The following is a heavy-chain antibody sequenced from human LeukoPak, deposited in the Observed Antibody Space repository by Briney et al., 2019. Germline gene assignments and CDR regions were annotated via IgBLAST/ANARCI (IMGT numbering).Heavy chain of an antibody. J-gene: IGHJ4*02. V-gene: IGHV1-18*01. CDR3: ARSQCNLGATHFDY. CDR2: ISAHNGNT. Sequence: ASVKVSCKASGYTFTSYGISWVRQAPGQGLEWMGWISAHNGNTNYAQKLQGRVTMTTDTSTSTAYMELRSLRSDDTAVYYCARSQCNLGATHFDYWGQGTLVTVSS. CDR1: GYTFTSYG. D-gene: IGHD1-26*01.